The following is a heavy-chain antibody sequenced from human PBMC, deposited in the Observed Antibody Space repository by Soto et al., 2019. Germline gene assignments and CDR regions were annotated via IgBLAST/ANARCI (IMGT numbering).Heavy chain of an antibody. CDR2: IYYSGGT. Sequence: PSETLSLTCTVSGGSVSSGSYYWSWIRQPPGKGMEWIGYIYYSGGTNYNPSLKSRVTISVDTSKNQFSLKLSSVTAADTAVYYCARGITMVRGVTAPDFDYWGQGTLVTVSS. D-gene: IGHD3-10*01. CDR3: ARGITMVRGVTAPDFDY. V-gene: IGHV4-61*01. J-gene: IGHJ4*02. CDR1: GGSVSSGSYY.